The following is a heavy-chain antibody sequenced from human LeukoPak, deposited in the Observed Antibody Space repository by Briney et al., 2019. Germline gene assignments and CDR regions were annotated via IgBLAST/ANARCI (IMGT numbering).Heavy chain of an antibody. CDR1: GFTFDDYS. Sequence: GRSLRLSCAASGFTFDDYSMHWVRHPPGKGLEWVSGISWNSGSIVYADSVKGRFTISRDNAKNSLYLQMNSLRAEDTALYYCAKGGSSSSFDYWGQGTLVTVSS. J-gene: IGHJ4*02. D-gene: IGHD6-6*01. V-gene: IGHV3-9*01. CDR3: AKGGSSSSFDY. CDR2: ISWNSGSI.